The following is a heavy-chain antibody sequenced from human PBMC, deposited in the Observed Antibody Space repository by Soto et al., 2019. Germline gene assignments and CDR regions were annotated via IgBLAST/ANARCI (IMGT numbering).Heavy chain of an antibody. CDR3: ARRSSYYYDSSGYHFDY. D-gene: IGHD3-22*01. Sequence: QVQLQESGPGLVKPSQTLSLTCTVSGGSISSGDYYWSWIRQPPGKGLEGIGYIYYSGSTYYNPSLKSRVTIAVDTSKNQFSLKLSSVTAADTAVYYCARRSSYYYDSSGYHFDYWGQGTLVTVSS. CDR2: IYYSGST. CDR1: GGSISSGDYY. J-gene: IGHJ4*02. V-gene: IGHV4-30-4*01.